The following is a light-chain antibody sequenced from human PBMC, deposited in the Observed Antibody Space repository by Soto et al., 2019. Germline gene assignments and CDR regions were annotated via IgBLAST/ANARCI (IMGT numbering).Light chain of an antibody. J-gene: IGKJ3*01. CDR3: QQSYKTPFT. Sequence: DIQMTQSPSSLSASVGDRVTITCRASQNISKYLNCYQRKPGKAPKLLIYAASTLQSGVPSRFSGSESGTEFTLTISSLQPEDFGDYICQQSYKTPFTFGPGTKVEIK. CDR2: AAS. V-gene: IGKV1-39*01. CDR1: QNISKY.